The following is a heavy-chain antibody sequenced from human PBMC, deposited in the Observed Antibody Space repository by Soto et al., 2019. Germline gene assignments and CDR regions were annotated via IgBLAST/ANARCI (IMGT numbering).Heavy chain of an antibody. CDR1: GGSMSTYY. CDR2: IYYSGST. V-gene: IGHV4-59*01. Sequence: VQLQESGPGLVKPSETLSLTCTVSGGSMSTYYWSWFRQPPGKGLEWIGYIYYSGSTDYNPSLKSRVTISVDTSNNQFSLKLSSVTAADTAVYYCARGGWYIDYWGQGTLVTVSS. J-gene: IGHJ4*02. D-gene: IGHD6-19*01. CDR3: ARGGWYIDY.